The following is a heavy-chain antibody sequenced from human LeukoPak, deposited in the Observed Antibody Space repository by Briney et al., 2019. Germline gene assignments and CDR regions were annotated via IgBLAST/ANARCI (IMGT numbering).Heavy chain of an antibody. CDR1: GFTFSSYE. J-gene: IGHJ4*02. Sequence: GGSLRLSCAASGFTFSSYEMNWVRQAPGKGLEWVSYISSSGSTIYYADSVKGRFTIPRDNAKNSLYLQMNSLRAEDTAVYYCARDRIVVPAVPFDYWGQGTLVTVSS. CDR2: ISSSGSTI. D-gene: IGHD2-2*01. V-gene: IGHV3-48*03. CDR3: ARDRIVVPAVPFDY.